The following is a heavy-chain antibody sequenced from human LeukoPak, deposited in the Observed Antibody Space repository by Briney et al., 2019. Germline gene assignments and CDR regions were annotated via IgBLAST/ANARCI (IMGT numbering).Heavy chain of an antibody. Sequence: GGSLRLSCAASGFTFSSYAMSWVRQAPGRGLEWVSAISGSGGSTYYADSVKGRFTISRDNSKNTLYLQMNSLRAEDTAVYYCAKRVGATTASRGYYYMDVWGKGTTVTVSS. D-gene: IGHD1-26*01. CDR3: AKRVGATTASRGYYYMDV. CDR2: ISGSGGST. J-gene: IGHJ6*03. V-gene: IGHV3-23*01. CDR1: GFTFSSYA.